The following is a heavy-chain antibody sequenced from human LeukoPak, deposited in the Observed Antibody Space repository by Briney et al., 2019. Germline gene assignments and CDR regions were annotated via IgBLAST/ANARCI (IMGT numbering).Heavy chain of an antibody. CDR3: ARDASLQTGAFNV. CDR1: GGSISRSDW. Sequence: SGTLSLTCAVSGGSISRSDWWSWVRQSPGKGLEWIGEIFHSGSTKYNPSLKSRVTISVDKSKNQFSLNLTSVTAADTAMYYCARDASLQTGAFNVWGQGTMVTVSS. CDR2: IFHSGST. V-gene: IGHV4-4*02. J-gene: IGHJ3*01.